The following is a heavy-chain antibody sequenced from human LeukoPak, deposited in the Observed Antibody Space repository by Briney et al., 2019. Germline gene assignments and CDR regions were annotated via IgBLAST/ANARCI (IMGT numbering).Heavy chain of an antibody. Sequence: GGSLRLSCVASGFTFSSYGMHWVRQAPGKGLEWLAVIWYDGNNKYYADSVKGRFTISRDNSKYTLYLQMNSLRAEDTAVYYCAKVAIAARSGPTPYYSDYWGQGTLVTVSS. V-gene: IGHV3-33*06. D-gene: IGHD6-6*01. CDR3: AKVAIAARSGPTPYYSDY. CDR1: GFTFSSYG. CDR2: IWYDGNNK. J-gene: IGHJ4*02.